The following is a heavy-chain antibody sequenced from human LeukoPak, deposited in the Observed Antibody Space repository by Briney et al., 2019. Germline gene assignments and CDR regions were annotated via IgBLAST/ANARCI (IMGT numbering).Heavy chain of an antibody. CDR2: INHSGST. D-gene: IGHD3-9*01. Sequence: SETLSLTCAVYGGSFSGYYWSWIRQPPGKGLEWIGEINHSGSTNYNPSLKSRVTISLDTSKNQFSLKLSSVTAADTAVYYCARGYYDILTGYYWFDPWGQGTLVTVSS. J-gene: IGHJ5*02. V-gene: IGHV4-34*01. CDR3: ARGYYDILTGYYWFDP. CDR1: GGSFSGYY.